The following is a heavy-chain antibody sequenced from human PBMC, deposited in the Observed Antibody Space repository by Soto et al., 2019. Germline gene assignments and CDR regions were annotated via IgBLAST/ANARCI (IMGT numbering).Heavy chain of an antibody. CDR2: IYHSGST. CDR3: ARGEAVAGTGWLDH. J-gene: IGHJ5*02. V-gene: IGHV4-4*02. CDR1: SGSISSSNW. Sequence: QVQLQESGPGLVKPSGTLSLTCAVSSGSISSSNWWCWVRQPPGEGLEWIGEIYHSGSTNYNPSLKSRVTVSVDKSRNQFSLKLSSVTAADTAVYYCARGEAVAGTGWLDHWGQGTLVTVSS. D-gene: IGHD6-19*01.